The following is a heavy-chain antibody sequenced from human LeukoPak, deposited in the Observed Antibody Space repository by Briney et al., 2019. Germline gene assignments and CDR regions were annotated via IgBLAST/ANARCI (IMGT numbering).Heavy chain of an antibody. Sequence: GGSLRLSCAASGFTFSGYGMHWVRQAPGKGLEWVAFIRYDGSDKYYADSVKGRFTISRDNSKNTLYLQMNSLRAEDTGVYYCAKDKTTMVRGVIDYWGQGTLVTVSS. J-gene: IGHJ4*02. CDR1: GFTFSGYG. V-gene: IGHV3-30*02. CDR2: IRYDGSDK. CDR3: AKDKTTMVRGVIDY. D-gene: IGHD3-10*01.